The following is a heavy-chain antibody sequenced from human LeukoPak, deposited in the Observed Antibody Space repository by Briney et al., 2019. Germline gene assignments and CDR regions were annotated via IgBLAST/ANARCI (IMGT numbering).Heavy chain of an antibody. CDR2: ISAYNGNT. CDR1: GYTFTSYY. D-gene: IGHD2-2*01. V-gene: IGHV1-18*04. CDR3: AREYCSSTSCYDTFDY. J-gene: IGHJ4*02. Sequence: ASVKVSCKASGYTFTSYYMHWVRQAPGQGLEWMGWISAYNGNTNYAQKLQGRVTMTTDTSTSTAYMELRSLRSDDTAVYYCAREYCSSTSCYDTFDYWGQGTLVTVSS.